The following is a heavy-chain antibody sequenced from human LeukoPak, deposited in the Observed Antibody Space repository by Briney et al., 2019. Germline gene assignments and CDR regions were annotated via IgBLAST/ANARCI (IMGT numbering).Heavy chain of an antibody. J-gene: IGHJ4*02. CDR3: ARELGHDFSDRLTNYFDY. V-gene: IGHV4-4*07. D-gene: IGHD4-17*01. CDR1: GGSISSYY. CDR2: IYTSGST. Sequence: SETLSLTCTVSGGSISSYYWSWIRQPAGKGLEWIGRIYTSGSTNYNPSLKSRVTMSVDTSKNQFSLKLSSVTAADTAVYYCARELGHDFSDRLTNYFDYWGQGTLVTVSS.